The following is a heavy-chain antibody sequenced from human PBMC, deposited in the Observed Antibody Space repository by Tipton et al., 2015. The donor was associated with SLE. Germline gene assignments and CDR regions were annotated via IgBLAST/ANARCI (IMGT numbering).Heavy chain of an antibody. CDR3: ARGRYYFDY. Sequence: LRLSCTVSGGSISSSSYYWGWIRQPPGKGLEWIGSIYYSGSTYYNPSPKSRVTISVDTSKNQFSLKLSSVTAADTAVYYCARGRYYFDYWGQGTLVTVSS. CDR1: GGSISSSSYY. V-gene: IGHV4-39*07. J-gene: IGHJ4*02. CDR2: IYYSGST.